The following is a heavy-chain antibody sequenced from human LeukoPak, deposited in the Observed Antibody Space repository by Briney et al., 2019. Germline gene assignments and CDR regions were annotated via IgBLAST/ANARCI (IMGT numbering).Heavy chain of an antibody. D-gene: IGHD6-6*01. Sequence: GASVKVSCKVSGYTLTELSMHWVRQAPGKGLEWMGWINPNSGGTNYAQKFQGRVTMTRDTSISTAYMELSRLRSDDTAVYYCAREEVVPGYYFDYWGQGTLVTVSS. CDR1: GYTLTELS. V-gene: IGHV1-2*02. CDR2: INPNSGGT. CDR3: AREEVVPGYYFDY. J-gene: IGHJ4*02.